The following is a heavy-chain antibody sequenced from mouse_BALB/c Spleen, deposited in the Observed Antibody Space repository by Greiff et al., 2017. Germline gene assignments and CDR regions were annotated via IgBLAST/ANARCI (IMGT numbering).Heavy chain of an antibody. CDR3: NLLSRGNYYAMDY. V-gene: IGHV14-4*02. D-gene: IGHD1-1*02. J-gene: IGHJ4*01. CDR2: IDPENGDT. Sequence: DVQLQESGAELVKPGASVKLSCTASGFNIKDYYMHWVKQRPEQGLEWIGWIDPENGDTEYAPKFQGKATMTADTSSNTAYLQLSSLTSEDTAVYYCNLLSRGNYYAMDYWGQGTSVTVSS. CDR1: GFNIKDYY.